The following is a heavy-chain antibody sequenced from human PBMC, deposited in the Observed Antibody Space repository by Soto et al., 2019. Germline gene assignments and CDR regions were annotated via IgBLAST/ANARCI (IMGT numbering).Heavy chain of an antibody. CDR3: ARDAYTLLGGNVFDI. CDR1: GYSFNSHA. Sequence: ASVKVSCKASGYSFNSHAIHWVRQAPGERLEWMGWIHAGNGDTKYSQRFQDRVTIIWDTSASTAYMELSRLSSEDTAIYYCARDAYTLLGGNVFDIWGQGTMVTVS. V-gene: IGHV1-3*01. J-gene: IGHJ3*02. D-gene: IGHD2-15*01. CDR2: IHAGNGDT.